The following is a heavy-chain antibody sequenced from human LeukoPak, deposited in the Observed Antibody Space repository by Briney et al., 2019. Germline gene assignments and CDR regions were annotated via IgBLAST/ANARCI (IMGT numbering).Heavy chain of an antibody. V-gene: IGHV4-59*01. CDR2: IYYSGST. CDR1: GVSITSYY. Sequence: PSETLSLACTVSGVSITSYYWSWIRQPPGKGLEWIGYIYYSGSTNYNPSLKSRVTISVDTSKNQFSLKLSSVTAADTAVYYCAREYSSGWYGYFDLWGRGTLVTVSS. J-gene: IGHJ2*01. CDR3: AREYSSGWYGYFDL. D-gene: IGHD6-19*01.